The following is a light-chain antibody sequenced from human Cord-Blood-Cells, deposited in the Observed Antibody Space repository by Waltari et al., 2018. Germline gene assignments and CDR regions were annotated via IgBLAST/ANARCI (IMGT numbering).Light chain of an antibody. CDR3: MIWHSSAYV. Sequence: QAVLTQPASLSASPGASASLTCTLRSGINVGTYRIYWYQPKPGSPPQYLLRYKSDSDKQQGSEVPSRFSGSKDASANAGILLISGLQSEDEADYYCMIWHSSAYVFGTGTKVTVL. CDR2: YKSDSDK. V-gene: IGLV5-45*01. J-gene: IGLJ1*01. CDR1: SGINVGTYR.